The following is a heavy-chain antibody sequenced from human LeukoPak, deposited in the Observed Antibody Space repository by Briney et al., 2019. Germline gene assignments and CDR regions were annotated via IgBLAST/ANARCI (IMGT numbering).Heavy chain of an antibody. CDR2: ISAHNGNT. CDR3: ARESYCSGGNCYSGAGDY. V-gene: IGHV1-18*01. D-gene: IGHD2-15*01. CDR1: GYTFSNYG. J-gene: IGHJ4*02. Sequence: ASVKVSCKASGYTFSNYGTTWVRQAPGQGLEWTGWISAHNGNTKYAQNLQGRVTMTTDTSTGTAYMELRRLTSDDTAVYYCARESYCSGGNCYSGAGDYWGQGTLVSVSS.